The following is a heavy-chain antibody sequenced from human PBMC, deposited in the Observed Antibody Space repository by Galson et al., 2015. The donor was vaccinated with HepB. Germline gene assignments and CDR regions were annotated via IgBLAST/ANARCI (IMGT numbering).Heavy chain of an antibody. D-gene: IGHD5-12*01. CDR2: IIGSGDRT. V-gene: IGHV3-23*01. CDR3: AKSSGYASGYYFEY. J-gene: IGHJ4*02. CDR1: GFTFSDYA. Sequence: SLRLSCAASGFTFSDYAMTWVRQAPGKGLEWVSTIIGSGDRTYYAGSVKGRFTISRDNSKNTLFLQIDSPRAEDTAVYYCAKSSGYASGYYFEYWGQGILVTVSS.